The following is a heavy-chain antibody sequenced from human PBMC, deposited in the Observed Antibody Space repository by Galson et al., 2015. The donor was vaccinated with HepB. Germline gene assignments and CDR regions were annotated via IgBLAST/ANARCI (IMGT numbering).Heavy chain of an antibody. Sequence: SVKVSCKASGYTFTSYAMHWVRQAPGQSLEWMGRINAGNGNTKYSQKFQGRVTITRDTSASTAYMELSSLRSEDTAVYFCARGAEDNYDYYYMDVWGKGTTVTVSS. CDR2: INAGNGNT. CDR3: ARGAEDNYDYYYMDV. J-gene: IGHJ6*03. CDR1: GYTFTSYA. V-gene: IGHV1-3*01.